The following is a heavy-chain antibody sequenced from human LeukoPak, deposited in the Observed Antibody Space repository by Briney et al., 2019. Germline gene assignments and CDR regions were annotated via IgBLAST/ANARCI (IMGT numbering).Heavy chain of an antibody. CDR1: GFTFDDYA. CDR3: AKDTVGFHYYDSSGFDY. CDR2: VSWNSGSI. Sequence: PGRSLRLSCAASGFTFDDYAMHWVRHAPGRGLEWVSGVSWNSGSIVYAASVKGRFTISRDNAKNSLYLQMNSLRAEDTALYYCAKDTVGFHYYDSSGFDYWGQGTLVTVSS. D-gene: IGHD3-22*01. J-gene: IGHJ4*02. V-gene: IGHV3-9*01.